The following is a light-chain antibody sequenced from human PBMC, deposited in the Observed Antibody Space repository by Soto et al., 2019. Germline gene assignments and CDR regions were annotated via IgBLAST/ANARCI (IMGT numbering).Light chain of an antibody. CDR2: EGN. V-gene: IGLV2-23*01. Sequence: QSALTQRASVSGSPGQSITMSCAGASSDVGSYNLVSWYQQYPGKAPKLIIYEGNKRPSGVSNRFSGSGSGNTPSLTISGLQAEDAADYYCCSYTGSSTSFGGGTKLTVL. CDR1: SSDVGSYNL. J-gene: IGLJ3*02. CDR3: CSYTGSSTS.